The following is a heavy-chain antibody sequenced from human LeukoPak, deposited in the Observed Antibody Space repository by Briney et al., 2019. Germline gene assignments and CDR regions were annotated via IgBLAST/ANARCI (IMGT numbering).Heavy chain of an antibody. CDR3: ARGARYLYDSSGYFDY. Sequence: SETLSLTCTVSGGSISSSSSYWGWIRQPPGKGLEWIGRIYYSGSTYYNPSLKSRVTISVDTSKNQFSLKLSSVTAADTAVYYCARGARYLYDSSGYFDYWGQGTLVTVSS. CDR1: GGSISSSSSY. D-gene: IGHD3-22*01. J-gene: IGHJ4*02. V-gene: IGHV4-39*01. CDR2: IYYSGST.